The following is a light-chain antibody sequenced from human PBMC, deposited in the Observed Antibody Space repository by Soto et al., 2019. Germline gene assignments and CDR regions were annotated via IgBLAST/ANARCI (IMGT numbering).Light chain of an antibody. J-gene: IGKJ5*01. V-gene: IGKV3-15*01. CDR1: ESVSSN. CDR3: QQYNSWPPIT. Sequence: EVVMTQSPATLSVSPGARAPLSCRASESVSSNLAWYQQRPGQAPRLVIYGASTRATGIPDRFSGGGSGTEFTLTISSLQSEDFAVYYCQQYNSWPPITFGQGTRLEIK. CDR2: GAS.